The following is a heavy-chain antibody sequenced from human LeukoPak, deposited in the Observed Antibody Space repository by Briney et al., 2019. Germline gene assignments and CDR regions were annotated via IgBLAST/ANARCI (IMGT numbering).Heavy chain of an antibody. J-gene: IGHJ3*02. Sequence: ASVKVSCQASGYTFTNYGINWVRQAPGQGLEWMGWISTSNGDTTYTQKFQGRVIMTTDTSTNTAYMEVRSLRSDDTAVYYCATDRTTREYYYGSGRTGNAFDIWGQGTMVTVSS. CDR1: GYTFTNYG. CDR2: ISTSNGDT. CDR3: ATDRTTREYYYGSGRTGNAFDI. D-gene: IGHD3-10*01. V-gene: IGHV1-18*01.